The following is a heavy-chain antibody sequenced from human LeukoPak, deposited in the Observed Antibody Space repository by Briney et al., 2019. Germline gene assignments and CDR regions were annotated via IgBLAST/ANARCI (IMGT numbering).Heavy chain of an antibody. CDR2: ISYSGST. CDR1: GGSISSYY. CDR3: ARETRLHSGSYSNDAFDI. D-gene: IGHD1-26*01. J-gene: IGHJ3*02. V-gene: IGHV4-59*01. Sequence: SETLSLTCTVSGGSISSYYWSWIRQPPGKGLEWIGYISYSGSTDYNPSLRSRVTISLDTSKNQFSLRLSSVTAADTAVYYCARETRLHSGSYSNDAFDIWGQGTMVTVSS.